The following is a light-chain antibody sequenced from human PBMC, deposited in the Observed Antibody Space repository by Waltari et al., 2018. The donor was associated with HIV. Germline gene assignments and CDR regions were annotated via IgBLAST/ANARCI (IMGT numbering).Light chain of an antibody. J-gene: IGKJ3*01. CDR1: QSIGTN. Sequence: TVMTQSSVTLSVSPGERATLSCTASQSIGTNLAWYQHKPGQAPRLLIYGASIRATGVPARFSGSGSGTEFTLTISSLQSEDFVVYYCQHYNNWPFTFGPGTKVDIK. CDR2: GAS. V-gene: IGKV3-15*01. CDR3: QHYNNWPFT.